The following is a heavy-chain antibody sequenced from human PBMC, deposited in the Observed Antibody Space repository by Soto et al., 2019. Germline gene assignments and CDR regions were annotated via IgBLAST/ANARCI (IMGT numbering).Heavy chain of an antibody. J-gene: IGHJ6*02. V-gene: IGHV1-69*13. Sequence: ASVKVSCKASGGTFSSYAISWVRQAPGQGLEWMGGIIPIFGTANYAQKFQGRVTITADESTSTAYMELSSLRSEDTAVYYCARGNRAVTSYYYYGMDVWGQGATVTVFS. CDR3: ARGNRAVTSYYYYGMDV. CDR2: IIPIFGTA. D-gene: IGHD1-1*01. CDR1: GGTFSSYA.